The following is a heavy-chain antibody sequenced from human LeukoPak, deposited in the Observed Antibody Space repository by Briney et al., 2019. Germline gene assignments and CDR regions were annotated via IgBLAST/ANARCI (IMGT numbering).Heavy chain of an antibody. D-gene: IGHD3-22*01. CDR1: GYTFTDYY. CDR3: AIGRGARYYDSSGLYYFDY. J-gene: IGHJ4*02. Sequence: GASVKVSCKASGYTFTDYYTHWVRHAPGQGLEWMGWINSNSGGTKYEQNFQGRVTMTRETSTNTAYMDQSRLTCDDTAVYYCAIGRGARYYDSSGLYYFDYWGLRTLVTVSS. CDR2: INSNSGGT. V-gene: IGHV1-2*02.